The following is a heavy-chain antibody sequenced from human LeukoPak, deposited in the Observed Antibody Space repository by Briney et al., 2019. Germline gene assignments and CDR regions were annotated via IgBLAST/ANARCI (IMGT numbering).Heavy chain of an antibody. CDR2: IGTAGDT. CDR1: GFTFSSYD. CDR3: ARGGYGISVGDVTQYYYYYGMDV. Sequence: GGSLRLSCAASGFTFSSYDMHWVRQATGKGLEWVSAIGTAGDTYYPGSVKGRFTISRENAKNSLYLQMNSLRAGDTAVYYCARGGYGISVGDVTQYYYYYGMDVWGQGTTVTVSS. J-gene: IGHJ6*02. V-gene: IGHV3-13*04. D-gene: IGHD5-18*01.